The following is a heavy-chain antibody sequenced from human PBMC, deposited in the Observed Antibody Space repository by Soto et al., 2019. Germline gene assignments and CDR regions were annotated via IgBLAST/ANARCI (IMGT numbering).Heavy chain of an antibody. D-gene: IGHD3-10*01. CDR2: VDTSGIT. CDR3: ERVPGSYYYGMDV. CDR1: GGSLSDYS. V-gene: IGHV4-34*01. Sequence: SETLSLTCAVYGGSLSDYSWTWIRQAPRRGLEWIGEVDTSGITNYNPSLESRITFSIDTSNSQFSLRLSSVTAADTAVYYCERVPGSYYYGMDVWGQGTTVTVSS. J-gene: IGHJ6*02.